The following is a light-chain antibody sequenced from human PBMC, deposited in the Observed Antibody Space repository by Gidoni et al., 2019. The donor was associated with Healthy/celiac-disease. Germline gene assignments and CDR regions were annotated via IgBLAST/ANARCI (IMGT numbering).Light chain of an antibody. V-gene: IGKV1-39*01. J-gene: IGKJ4*01. CDR3: QQSYSTLALT. CDR1: QSISSY. CDR2: AAS. Sequence: DIQMTTSPSSLSASVGDRVTITCRASQSISSYVNWYQQKPGKAPKLLIYAASSLQSGVPSRFSGSGSGTDFTLTISSLQPEDFATYYCQQSYSTLALTFGGGTKVEIK.